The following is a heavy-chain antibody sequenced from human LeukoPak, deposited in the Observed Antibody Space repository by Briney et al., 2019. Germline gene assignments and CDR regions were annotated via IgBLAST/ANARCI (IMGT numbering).Heavy chain of an antibody. CDR3: AKDHESDGYPCLDH. Sequence: GGSLRLSCAASGFTFSRLAMTWVRQAPGKGLEWVSTISASGPYYADAVRGRFTISRDNSRNTLSLQMDSLRAEDTAVYYCAKDHESDGYPCLDHWGLGTLVTVSS. CDR2: ISASGP. J-gene: IGHJ4*02. CDR1: GFTFSRLA. D-gene: IGHD3-22*01. V-gene: IGHV3-23*01.